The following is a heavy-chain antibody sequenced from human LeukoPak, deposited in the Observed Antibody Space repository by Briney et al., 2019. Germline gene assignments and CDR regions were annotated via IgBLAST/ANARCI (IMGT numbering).Heavy chain of an antibody. Sequence: PETLSLTCTVSGGSISSSSYYWGWIRQPPGKGLEWIGSIYYSGSTYYNPSLKSRVTISVDTSKNQFSLKLSSVTAADTAVYYCARRSVRYYAQYEPFDYWGQGTLVTVSS. J-gene: IGHJ4*02. V-gene: IGHV4-39*07. CDR3: ARRSVRYYAQYEPFDY. D-gene: IGHD2-2*01. CDR2: IYYSGST. CDR1: GGSISSSSYY.